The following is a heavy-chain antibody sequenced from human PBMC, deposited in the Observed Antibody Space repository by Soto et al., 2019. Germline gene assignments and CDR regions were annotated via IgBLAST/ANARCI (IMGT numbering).Heavy chain of an antibody. V-gene: IGHV3-7*01. D-gene: IGHD3-3*01. Sequence: GGSLRLSCAASGFTFSSYWMSWVRQAPGKGLEWVANIKQDGSEKYYVDSVKGRFTISRDNAKNSLYLQMNSLRAEDTAVYYCARDRNLPFYDFWSGYYSFYFDYWGQGTLVTVSS. CDR3: ARDRNLPFYDFWSGYYSFYFDY. CDR1: GFTFSSYW. CDR2: IKQDGSEK. J-gene: IGHJ4*02.